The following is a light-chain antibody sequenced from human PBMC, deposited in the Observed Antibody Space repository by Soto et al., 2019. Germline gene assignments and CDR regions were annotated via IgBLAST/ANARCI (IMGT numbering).Light chain of an antibody. CDR2: STN. CDR1: SGSVSTSYY. V-gene: IGLV8-61*01. J-gene: IGLJ3*02. Sequence: TVVTQEPSFSVSPGGTVTLTCGLSSGSVSTSYYPSWYQQTPGQAPRTLIYSTNTRSSGVPDRFSGSILGNKAALTITGAQADDESDYYCVLYMGSWGVFGGGTKLTVL. CDR3: VLYMGSWGV.